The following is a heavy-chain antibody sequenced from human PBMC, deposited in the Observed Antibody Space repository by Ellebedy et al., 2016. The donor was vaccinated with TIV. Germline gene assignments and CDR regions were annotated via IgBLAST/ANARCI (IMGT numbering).Heavy chain of an antibody. D-gene: IGHD3-22*01. CDR1: GGSISSGGYS. Sequence: MPSETLSLTCAVSGGSISSGGYSWSWIRQPPGKGLEWIGYIYHSGSTYYNPSLKSRVTISVDTSKNQFSLKLSSVTAADTAVYYCARHGTMIVVDLYRYFDLWGRGTLAPVSS. CDR2: IYHSGST. CDR3: ARHGTMIVVDLYRYFDL. J-gene: IGHJ2*01. V-gene: IGHV4-30-2*01.